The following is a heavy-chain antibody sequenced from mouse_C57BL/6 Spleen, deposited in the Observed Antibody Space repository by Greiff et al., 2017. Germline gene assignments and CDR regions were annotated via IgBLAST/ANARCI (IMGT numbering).Heavy chain of an antibody. V-gene: IGHV1-4*01. CDR3: ARDLDSSIDY. D-gene: IGHD3-2*02. J-gene: IGHJ2*01. Sequence: VKLMESGAELARPGASVKMSCKASGYTFTSYTMHWVKQRPGQGLEWIGYINPSSGYTKYNQKFKDKATLTADKSSSTAYMQLSSLTSEDSAVYYCARDLDSSIDYWGQGTTLTVSS. CDR2: INPSSGYT. CDR1: GYTFTSYT.